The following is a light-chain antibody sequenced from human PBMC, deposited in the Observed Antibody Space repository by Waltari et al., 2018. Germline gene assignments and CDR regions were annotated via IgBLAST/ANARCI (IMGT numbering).Light chain of an antibody. Sequence: QSALTQPASVSGFPGQSLTISCPGSSSDGGGDDSVSWYEDHPGQAPKVIIYDVNKRPSGVSDRFSGSKSGNTASLTISGLQAEDEATFYCSSQSTNNGVIFGGGTKVTVL. J-gene: IGLJ2*01. CDR2: DVN. V-gene: IGLV2-14*03. CDR1: SSDGGGDDS. CDR3: SSQSTNNGVI.